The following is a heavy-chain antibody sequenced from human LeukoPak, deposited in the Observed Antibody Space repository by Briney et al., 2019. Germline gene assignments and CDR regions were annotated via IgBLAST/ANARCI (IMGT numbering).Heavy chain of an antibody. Sequence: PGGSLRLSCAASGFTFSSYSMNWVRQAPGKGLEWVSYISSSSSTIYYADSVKGRFTISRDNAKNSLYLQMNSLRAEDTAVYYCARVWDILTGYPPDYWGQGTLVTVSS. D-gene: IGHD3-9*01. J-gene: IGHJ4*02. CDR1: GFTFSSYS. CDR3: ARVWDILTGYPPDY. V-gene: IGHV3-48*04. CDR2: ISSSSSTI.